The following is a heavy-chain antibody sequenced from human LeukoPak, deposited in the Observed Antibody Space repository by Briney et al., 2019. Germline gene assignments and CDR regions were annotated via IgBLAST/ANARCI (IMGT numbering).Heavy chain of an antibody. CDR1: GGSISSGGYS. J-gene: IGHJ5*02. CDR2: IYHSGST. CDR3: AREVYYGSGSYYEGWFDP. V-gene: IGHV4-30-2*01. Sequence: PSQTLSLTCAVSGGSISSGGYSWSWIRQPPGKGLEWIGYIYHSGSTYYNPSLKSRVTISVDRSKNQFSLKLSSVTAADTAMYYCAREVYYGSGSYYEGWFDPWGQGTLVTVSS. D-gene: IGHD3-10*01.